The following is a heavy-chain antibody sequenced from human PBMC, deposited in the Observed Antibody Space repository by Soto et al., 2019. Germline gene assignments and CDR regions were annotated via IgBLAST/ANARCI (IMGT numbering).Heavy chain of an antibody. CDR3: ARGTRPRQTVVDY. Sequence: PSETLSLTCTVSGDSVSSDTYYWGWIRQPPGKGLEWIGSIYYSGSTYHNPSLKSRVTISVDTSKNQFSLKLSSVTAADTAVYYCARGTRPRQTVVDYWGQGTLVTVSS. J-gene: IGHJ4*02. D-gene: IGHD1-7*01. V-gene: IGHV4-39*01. CDR1: GDSVSSDTYY. CDR2: IYYSGST.